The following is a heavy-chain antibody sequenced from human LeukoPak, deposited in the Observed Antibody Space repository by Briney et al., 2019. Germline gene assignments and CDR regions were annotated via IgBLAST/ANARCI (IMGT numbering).Heavy chain of an antibody. CDR2: MSPDSGNT. CDR1: GYTFTSYD. D-gene: IGHD2-15*01. J-gene: IGHJ4*02. CDR3: ARLASGWWHVADS. V-gene: IGHV1-8*01. Sequence: ASVRVSCKASGYTFTSYDLNWVRQSSGQGFEWLGWMSPDSGNTGYAQKFQGRVTMTRNTSIRTAYMELTSLRPDDTAVYYCARLASGWWHVADSWGQGTLVTVSS.